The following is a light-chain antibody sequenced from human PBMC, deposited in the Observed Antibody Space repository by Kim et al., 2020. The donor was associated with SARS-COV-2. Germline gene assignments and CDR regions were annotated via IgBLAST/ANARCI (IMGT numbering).Light chain of an antibody. Sequence: DIQMTQSPSTLSASVGDRVTMTCRASQTINSWLAWYQQKPGKAPKLLIYAASTLQSGVPSRFSGSGSGTDFTLTISSLQPEDFATYYCQQSHSTPLLTFGGGTKVDIK. CDR2: AAS. J-gene: IGKJ4*01. CDR1: QTINSW. CDR3: QQSHSTPLLT. V-gene: IGKV1-39*01.